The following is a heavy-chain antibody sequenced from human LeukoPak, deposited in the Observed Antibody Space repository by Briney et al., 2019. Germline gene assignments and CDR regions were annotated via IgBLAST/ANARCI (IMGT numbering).Heavy chain of an antibody. CDR3: AKEGEGHITMIALLTRDPDY. V-gene: IGHV3-23*01. J-gene: IGHJ4*02. CDR2: ISGSGRNT. D-gene: IGHD3-22*01. Sequence: GGSLRLSCAASGFTFSNYAMSWVRQAPGKGLEWVSTISGSGRNTYYADSVKGRFSISRDNSKNTLYLQMNSLKAEDTAVYYCAKEGEGHITMIALLTRDPDYWGQGTLVTVSS. CDR1: GFTFSNYA.